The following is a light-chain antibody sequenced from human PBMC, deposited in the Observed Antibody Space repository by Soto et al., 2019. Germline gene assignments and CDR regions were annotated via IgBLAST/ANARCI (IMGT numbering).Light chain of an antibody. CDR3: QTWGPGIRV. Sequence: QSVLTQSPSASASLGASVKLTCTLSSGHSNYAIAWHQQQPEKGPRFLMKVNKDGSLLKGDGIPDRFSGSTSGADRFLTSSSLHSEYEADYYCQTWGPGIRVFGGGTKLTVL. J-gene: IGLJ3*02. CDR2: VNKDGSL. CDR1: SGHSNYA. V-gene: IGLV4-69*01.